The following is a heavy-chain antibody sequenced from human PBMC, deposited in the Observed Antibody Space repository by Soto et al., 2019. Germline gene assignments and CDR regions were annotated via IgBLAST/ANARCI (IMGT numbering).Heavy chain of an antibody. CDR1: GFTFSSYG. D-gene: IGHD6-13*01. CDR3: AKDLRGAAGTPNYYYYGMDV. Sequence: SLRLSCAASGFTFSSYGMHWVRQAPGKGLEWVAVISYDGSNKYYADSVKGRFTISRDNSKNTLYLQMNSLRAEDTAVYYCAKDLRGAAGTPNYYYYGMDVWGQGTTVTVSS. V-gene: IGHV3-30*18. J-gene: IGHJ6*02. CDR2: ISYDGSNK.